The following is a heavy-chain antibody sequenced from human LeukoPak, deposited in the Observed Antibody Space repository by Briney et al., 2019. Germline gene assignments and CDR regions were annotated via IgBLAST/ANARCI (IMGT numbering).Heavy chain of an antibody. CDR1: GYTFTSYG. V-gene: IGHV1-18*01. CDR3: ARILAYCGGDCYNSLDY. CDR2: ISAYNGNT. D-gene: IGHD2-21*02. Sequence: ASVKVSCKASGYTFTSYGISWERQAPGQGLEWMGWISAYNGNTNYAQKLQGRVTMTTDTSTSTAYMELRSLRSDDTAVYYCARILAYCGGDCYNSLDYWGQGTLVTVSS. J-gene: IGHJ4*02.